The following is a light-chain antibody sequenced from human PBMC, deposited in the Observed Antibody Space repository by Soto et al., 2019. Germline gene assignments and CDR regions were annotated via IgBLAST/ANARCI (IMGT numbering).Light chain of an antibody. CDR3: QSYDSGLSYV. CDR2: GNT. J-gene: IGLJ1*01. Sequence: QSVLTQPPSVSGAPGQRVTISCIGSSSNIGAGYDIHWYQQLPGRAPKVLIYGNTNRPSGVPDRFAGSKSGTSASLAITGLQAEEEADYYCQSYDSGLSYVFGSGTKLTVL. V-gene: IGLV1-40*01. CDR1: SSNIGAGYD.